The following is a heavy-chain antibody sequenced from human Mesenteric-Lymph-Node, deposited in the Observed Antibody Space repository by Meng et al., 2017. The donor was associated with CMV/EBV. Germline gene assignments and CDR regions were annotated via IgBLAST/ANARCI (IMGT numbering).Heavy chain of an antibody. J-gene: IGHJ5*02. D-gene: IGHD1-26*01. CDR2: INPNSGGT. V-gene: IGHV1-2*02. Sequence: ASVKVSCKASGYTFTGYYMHWVRQAPGQGLEWMGWINPNSGGTNYAQKFQGRVTMTRDTSISTAYMELSGLRFEDTAIYYCARVMGASFDSWFDPWGQGTLVTVSS. CDR1: GYTFTGYY. CDR3: ARVMGASFDSWFDP.